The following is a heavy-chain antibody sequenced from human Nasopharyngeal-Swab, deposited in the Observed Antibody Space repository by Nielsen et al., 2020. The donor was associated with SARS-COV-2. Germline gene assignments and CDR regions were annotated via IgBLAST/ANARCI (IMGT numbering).Heavy chain of an antibody. CDR3: AREAAAGIVYGMDV. J-gene: IGHJ6*02. V-gene: IGHV7-4-1*02. CDR2: INTKTGNP. Sequence: ASVKVSCKASGYTFTSYAMNWVRQAPGQGLEWMGWINTKTGNPTYAQGFTGRFVFSLDTSVSTAYLQISSLKAEDTAVYYCAREAAAGIVYGMDVWGQGTTVTVSS. D-gene: IGHD6-13*01. CDR1: GYTFTSYA.